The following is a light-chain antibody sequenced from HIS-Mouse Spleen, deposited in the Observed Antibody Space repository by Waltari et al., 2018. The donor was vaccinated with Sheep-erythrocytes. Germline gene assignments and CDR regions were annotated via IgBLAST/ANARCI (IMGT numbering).Light chain of an antibody. CDR3: QAWDSSIVV. Sequence: SYELTQPPSVSVSPGQTASITCSGDQLGDKYACWYQQKPGQSPVLVIYQDRKRPSGITERFSGSHSGNTATLTISGTQAMDEADYYCQAWDSSIVVFGGGTKLTVL. CDR2: QDR. CDR1: QLGDKY. V-gene: IGLV3-1*01. J-gene: IGLJ2*01.